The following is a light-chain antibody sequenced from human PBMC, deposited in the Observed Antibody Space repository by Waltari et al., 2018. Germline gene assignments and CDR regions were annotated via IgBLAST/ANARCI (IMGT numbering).Light chain of an antibody. CDR1: RSVTNM. CDR2: DAS. J-gene: IGKJ3*01. V-gene: IGKV3-15*01. Sequence: EIVMTQSPATLSVSPGEGVTLSCRASRSVTNMLAWYQQTPGQAPRLLMYDASTRAAGIPARFSGSESGTEFTLTINSLQSEDFAVYFCQQYYNWPLTFGPGTKVDIK. CDR3: QQYYNWPLT.